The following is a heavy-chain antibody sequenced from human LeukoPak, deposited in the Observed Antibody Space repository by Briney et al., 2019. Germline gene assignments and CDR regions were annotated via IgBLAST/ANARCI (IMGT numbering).Heavy chain of an antibody. CDR2: MNPNSGNT. CDR3: ARQSAAGNYYYYGMDV. V-gene: IGHV1-8*01. D-gene: IGHD6-13*01. Sequence: GASVKVSCKASGYTFTSYDINWVRQATGQGLEWMGWMNPNSGNTGYAQKFQGRVTMTRNTSISTAYMELSSLRSEDTAVYYCARQSAAGNYYYYGMDVWGQGTTVTVSS. J-gene: IGHJ6*02. CDR1: GYTFTSYD.